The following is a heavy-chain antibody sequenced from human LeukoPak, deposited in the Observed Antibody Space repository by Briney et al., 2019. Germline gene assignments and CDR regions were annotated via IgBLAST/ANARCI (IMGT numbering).Heavy chain of an antibody. J-gene: IGHJ4*02. CDR2: IYASGGA. V-gene: IGHV4-4*07. CDR3: AREFSSVASAGTDC. D-gene: IGHD6-13*01. CDR1: GGSISSYY. Sequence: PSETLSLTCTVSGGSISSYYWSWIRQPAGKGLEWIGRIYASGGANYNPSLKSRVTMSVDTSKNQLSLKVSSVTAADTAVYYCAREFSSVASAGTDCWGQGTLVTVSS.